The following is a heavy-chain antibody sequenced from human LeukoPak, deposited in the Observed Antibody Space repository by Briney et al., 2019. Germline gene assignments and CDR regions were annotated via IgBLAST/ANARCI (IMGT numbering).Heavy chain of an antibody. CDR1: GYSFTSYW. CDR2: IYPGDSDT. CDR3: ARGHVAAAEYYYYGMDV. D-gene: IGHD6-13*01. Sequence: HGESLKISRKGSGYSFTSYWIGWVRQMPGKGLEWMGIIYPGDSDTRYSPSFQGQVTISADKSISTAYLQWSSLKASDTAMYYCARGHVAAAEYYYYGMDVWGQGTTVTVSS. J-gene: IGHJ6*02. V-gene: IGHV5-51*01.